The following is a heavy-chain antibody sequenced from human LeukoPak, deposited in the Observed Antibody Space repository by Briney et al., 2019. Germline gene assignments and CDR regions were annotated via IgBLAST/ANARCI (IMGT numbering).Heavy chain of an antibody. Sequence: TLSLTCTVSGGSISSGSYYWSWLRQPAGKGLEWIGRIYTSGSTNYNPSLKSRVTISVDTSKNQFSLKLSSVTAADTAVYYCARGGYDILTGYYISDYWGQGTLVTVSS. V-gene: IGHV4-61*02. CDR2: IYTSGST. CDR3: ARGGYDILTGYYISDY. D-gene: IGHD3-9*01. J-gene: IGHJ4*02. CDR1: GGSISSGSYY.